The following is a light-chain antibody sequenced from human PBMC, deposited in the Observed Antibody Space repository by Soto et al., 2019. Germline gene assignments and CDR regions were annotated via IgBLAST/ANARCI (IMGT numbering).Light chain of an antibody. CDR1: SSDVGGYNY. J-gene: IGLJ3*02. Sequence: QSALTQPASVSGSPGQSITISCTGTSSDVGGYNYVSWYQQHPGKAPKLMIYEVTNRPSGVSNRFSGSKSGNTASLTISGLQAEDEADYYCAAWDNSLSGRLFGGGTKLTVL. CDR2: EVT. V-gene: IGLV2-14*01. CDR3: AAWDNSLSGRL.